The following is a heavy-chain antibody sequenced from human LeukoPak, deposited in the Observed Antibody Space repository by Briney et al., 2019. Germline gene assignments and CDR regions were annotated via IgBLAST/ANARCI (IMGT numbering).Heavy chain of an antibody. Sequence: AASVKLSCTASGYTFTSYGISWVRQAPGQGLEWMGWISAYNGNTNYAQKLQGMVTMTRDTSISTAYMELSRLRSDDTAVYYCAREVEDIVVVVAATRNWFDPWGQGTLVTVSS. CDR1: GYTFTSYG. D-gene: IGHD2-15*01. CDR2: ISAYNGNT. V-gene: IGHV1-18*01. CDR3: AREVEDIVVVVAATRNWFDP. J-gene: IGHJ5*02.